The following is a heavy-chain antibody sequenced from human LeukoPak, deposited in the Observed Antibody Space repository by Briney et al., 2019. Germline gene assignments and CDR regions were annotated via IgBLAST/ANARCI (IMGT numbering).Heavy chain of an antibody. J-gene: IGHJ4*02. Sequence: PGGSLRLSCAASGFTFSSYSMNWVRQAPGKGLEWVSSISSSSSYIYYADSVKGRFTISRDNAKNSLYLRMNSLRAEDTAVYYCARDHLYCTNGVCYLDYWGQGTLVTVSS. CDR1: GFTFSSYS. CDR3: ARDHLYCTNGVCYLDY. D-gene: IGHD2-8*01. CDR2: ISSSSSYI. V-gene: IGHV3-21*01.